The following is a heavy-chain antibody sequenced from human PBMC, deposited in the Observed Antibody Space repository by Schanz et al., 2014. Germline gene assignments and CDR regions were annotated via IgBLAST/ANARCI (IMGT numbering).Heavy chain of an antibody. CDR2: ISPNSGGT. CDR3: ARENKDYDSILNKFFRYGLDL. CDR1: GRTFIVYH. Sequence: QVQLVQSGAEVKKPGASLKVSCKASGRTFIVYHVLHWVRQAPGQGLEWMGRISPNSGGTPSAQKFQGKVTMTWDRSLSTANMALRRLRSDDTAVYYCARENKDYDSILNKFFRYGLDLWGQGTTVTVSS. J-gene: IGHJ6*02. V-gene: IGHV1-2*06. D-gene: IGHD3-3*02.